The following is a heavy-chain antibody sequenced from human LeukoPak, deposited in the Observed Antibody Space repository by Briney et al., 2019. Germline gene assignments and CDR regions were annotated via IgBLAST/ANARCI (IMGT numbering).Heavy chain of an antibody. CDR1: GYTFTGYY. D-gene: IGHD3-3*01. J-gene: IGHJ3*01. CDR2: INPNSAGP. Sequence: EASVKVSCKASGYTFTGYYIHWVRQAPGQGLEWMGWINPNSAGPNYAQKFQCMVTVTRDTSISTASMELSRLRSDDTAVYYCARSRITIFEVVSGAFDVWGQGTMVTVSS. CDR3: ARSRITIFEVVSGAFDV. V-gene: IGHV1-2*02.